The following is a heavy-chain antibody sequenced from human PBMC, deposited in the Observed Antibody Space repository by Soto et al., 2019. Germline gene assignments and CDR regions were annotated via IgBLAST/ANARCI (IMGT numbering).Heavy chain of an antibody. D-gene: IGHD3-16*01. CDR2: IIPIFGTA. CDR1: GGTFSSYA. V-gene: IGHV1-69*12. J-gene: IGHJ4*02. CDR3: ARGRTGGGWGYYFDY. Sequence: QVQLVQSGAEVKKPGSSVKVSCKASGGTFSSYAIDWVRQAPGQGLEWMGGIIPIFGTADYAQKFQGRVTITADESTSTAYMELSSLRSEATAVYYCARGRTGGGWGYYFDYWGQGTLVTVSS.